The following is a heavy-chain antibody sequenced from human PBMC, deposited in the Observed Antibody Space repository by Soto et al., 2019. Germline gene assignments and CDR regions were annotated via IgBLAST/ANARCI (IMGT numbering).Heavy chain of an antibody. CDR2: IYYSGST. CDR3: ARLVGATLYFDY. D-gene: IGHD1-26*01. Sequence: SETLSLTCTVSGGSISSSSYYWGWIRQPPGKGLEWIGSIYYSGSTYYNPSLKSRVTISVDTSKNQFSLKLSSVTAADTAVYYCARLVGATLYFDYWGQGTLVPSPQ. J-gene: IGHJ4*02. CDR1: GGSISSSSYY. V-gene: IGHV4-39*01.